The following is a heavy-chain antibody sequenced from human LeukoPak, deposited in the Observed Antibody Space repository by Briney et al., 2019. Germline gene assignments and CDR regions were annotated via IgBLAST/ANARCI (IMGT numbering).Heavy chain of an antibody. CDR2: VIPIFGTA. J-gene: IGHJ4*02. CDR3: ARTSSGSYYFDY. CDR1: GGTFSSYA. D-gene: IGHD1-26*01. V-gene: IGHV1-69*05. Sequence: SVRVSCKASGGTFSSYAISWVRQAPGQGLEWMGGVIPIFGTANYAQKFQGRVTITTDESTSTAYMELSSLRSEDTAVYYCARTSSGSYYFDYWGQGTLVTVSS.